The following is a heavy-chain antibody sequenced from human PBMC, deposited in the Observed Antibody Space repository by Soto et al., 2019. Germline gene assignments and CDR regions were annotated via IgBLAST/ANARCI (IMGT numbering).Heavy chain of an antibody. CDR2: ISSSSSYI. CDR1: GFTFSSYS. D-gene: IGHD3-22*01. J-gene: IGHJ4*02. Sequence: LSLSCAASGFTFSSYSMNWVRQAPGKGLEWVSSISSSSSYIYYADSVKGRFTISRDNAKNSLYLQMNSLRAEDTAVYYCARKESYYDSSGYAGWGQGTLVTVSS. V-gene: IGHV3-21*01. CDR3: ARKESYYDSSGYAG.